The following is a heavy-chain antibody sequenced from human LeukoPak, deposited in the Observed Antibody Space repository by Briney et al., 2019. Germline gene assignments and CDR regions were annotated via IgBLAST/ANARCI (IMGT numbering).Heavy chain of an antibody. V-gene: IGHV1-46*01. D-gene: IGHD3-3*01. J-gene: IGHJ6*02. CDR1: GYTFTSYY. Sequence: ASVKVSCKASGYTFTSYYMHWVRQAPGQGLEWMGIINPSGGSTSYAQKFQGRVTMTRDTSTSTVYMELSSLRSEDTAVYYCARVKGPERLTIFGVVRGSHGMDVWGQGTTVTVSS. CDR3: ARVKGPERLTIFGVVRGSHGMDV. CDR2: INPSGGST.